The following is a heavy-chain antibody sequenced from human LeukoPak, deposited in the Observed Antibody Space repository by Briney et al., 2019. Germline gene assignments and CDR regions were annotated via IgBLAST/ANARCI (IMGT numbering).Heavy chain of an antibody. CDR3: ARRMGVASRKNYFDS. Sequence: GESLKISCQASGYNFTRYWIGWVRQMPGKGLEWMGLLYPRDSDTRYSPSFQGQVTFSADNSINTAYLQWSSLRASDTAIYYCARRMGVASRKNYFDSWGQGTLVTVSA. D-gene: IGHD5-12*01. CDR1: GYNFTRYW. J-gene: IGHJ4*02. V-gene: IGHV5-51*01. CDR2: LYPRDSDT.